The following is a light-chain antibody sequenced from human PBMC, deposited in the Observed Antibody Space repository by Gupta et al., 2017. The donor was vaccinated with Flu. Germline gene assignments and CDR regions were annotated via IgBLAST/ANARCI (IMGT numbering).Light chain of an antibody. CDR1: NIGSKS. Sequence: SYVLTQPPSVSAAPGQTARITCGGNNIGSKSVQWYQQKPGQAPVLVVYDDSDRPSGIPERFSGSNSGNTATLTISRVEAGDEADYYCQVWDSSSDHVVFGGGTKLTVL. J-gene: IGLJ2*01. V-gene: IGLV3-21*02. CDR3: QVWDSSSDHVV. CDR2: DDS.